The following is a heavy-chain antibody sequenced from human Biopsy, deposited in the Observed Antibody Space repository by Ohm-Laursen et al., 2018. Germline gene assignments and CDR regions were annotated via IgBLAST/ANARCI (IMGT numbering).Heavy chain of an antibody. J-gene: IGHJ2*01. CDR2: VYYTGST. V-gene: IGHV4-61*03. Sequence: SETLSLTWTVSGGSISSGGSYWSWIRQPPGKGLEWIGYVYYTGSTDYNPSLQSRVTISVDTSKNHFSLRLRSVTPADTAIYYCARDRGYYSDRTVPGYFDLWGRGTLVTVSS. CDR3: ARDRGYYSDRTVPGYFDL. CDR1: GGSISSGGSY. D-gene: IGHD3-22*01.